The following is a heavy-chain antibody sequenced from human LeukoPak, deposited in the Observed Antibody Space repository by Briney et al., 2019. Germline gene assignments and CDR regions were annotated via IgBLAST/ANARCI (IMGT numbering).Heavy chain of an antibody. CDR3: ARVGATDY. D-gene: IGHD1-26*01. CDR1: GFTFSSYG. V-gene: IGHV3-21*01. Sequence: GGSLRLSCAASGFTFSSYGMSWVRQAPGKGLEWVSIISSGSSAIFSADALKGRFTISRDDAKNLLYLDMNSLRAEDTAVYYCARVGATDYWGQGTLVTVSS. CDR2: ISSGSSAI. J-gene: IGHJ4*02.